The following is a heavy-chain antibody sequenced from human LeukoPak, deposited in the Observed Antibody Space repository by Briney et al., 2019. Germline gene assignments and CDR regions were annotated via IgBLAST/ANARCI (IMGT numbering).Heavy chain of an antibody. Sequence: SETLSLTCTVAVGSASSASYYWGWIRQPPGKGLEWIGTISYSGTTYSNPFLKSRLTMSVDTSNNHLSLKLTSVTAADTALYYCAGSGSYYHFDYWGQGSLVTISS. J-gene: IGHJ4*02. CDR1: VGSASSASYY. CDR2: ISYSGTT. CDR3: AGSGSYYHFDY. D-gene: IGHD3-10*01. V-gene: IGHV4-39*02.